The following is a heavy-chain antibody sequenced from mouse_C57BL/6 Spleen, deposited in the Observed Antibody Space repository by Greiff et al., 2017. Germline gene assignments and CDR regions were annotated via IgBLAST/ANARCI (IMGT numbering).Heavy chain of an antibody. CDR1: GFTFTDYY. J-gene: IGHJ4*01. D-gene: IGHD1-1*01. CDR2: IRNKANGYTT. V-gene: IGHV7-3*01. Sequence: EVKLMESGGGLVQPGGSLSLSCAASGFTFTDYYMSWVRQPPGKALEWLGFIRNKANGYTTEYSASVKGRFTISRDNSQSILYLQMNALRAEDSATYYCARYEGSYYGSSYSAMDYWGQGTSVTVSS. CDR3: ARYEGSYYGSSYSAMDY.